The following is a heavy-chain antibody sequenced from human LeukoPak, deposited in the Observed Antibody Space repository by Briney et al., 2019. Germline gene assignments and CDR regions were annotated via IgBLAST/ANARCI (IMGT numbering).Heavy chain of an antibody. CDR1: GYTFASYG. J-gene: IGHJ3*02. CDR3: ARDQAVAGTTDAFGI. V-gene: IGHV1-18*01. D-gene: IGHD6-19*01. CDR2: ISPYNGNT. Sequence: ASVKVSCKASGYTFASYGISWVRQAPGQGLEWMGWISPYNGNTNYAQKLQGRVTMTTDTSTSTAYMDLRSLRSDDTAVYYCARDQAVAGTTDAFGIWGQGTMVTISS.